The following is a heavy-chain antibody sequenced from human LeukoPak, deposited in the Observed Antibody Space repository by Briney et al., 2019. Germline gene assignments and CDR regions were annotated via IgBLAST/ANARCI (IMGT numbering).Heavy chain of an antibody. CDR1: GGSISSSSYY. CDR3: ARRGDLTSFDP. J-gene: IGHJ5*02. Sequence: ASETLSLNCTVSGGSISSSSYYWGWIRQPPGKGLEWIGSIYYSGSTYYNPSLKSRVTISVDTSKNQFSLKLSSVTAADTAVYYCARRGDLTSFDPWGQGTLVTVSS. V-gene: IGHV4-39*07. D-gene: IGHD3-16*01. CDR2: IYYSGST.